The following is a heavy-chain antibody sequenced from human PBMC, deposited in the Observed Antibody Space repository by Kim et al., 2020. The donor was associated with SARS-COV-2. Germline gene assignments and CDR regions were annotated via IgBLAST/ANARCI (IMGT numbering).Heavy chain of an antibody. D-gene: IGHD3-10*01. CDR3: ARHYGSGSYYRVFDY. J-gene: IGHJ4*02. Sequence: PSLKGLLTNSVDTSKNQFSLKLSSVPAADTAVYYCARHYGSGSYYRVFDYWGQGTLVTVSS. V-gene: IGHV4-30-2*03.